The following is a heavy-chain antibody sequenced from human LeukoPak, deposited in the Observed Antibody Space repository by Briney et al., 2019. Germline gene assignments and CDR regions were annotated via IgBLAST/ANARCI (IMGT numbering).Heavy chain of an antibody. Sequence: SETRSLTCAVSGYSISSGYYWGWIRQPPGKGLEWIGSIYHSGSTYYNPSLKSRVTISVDTSKNQFSLKLSSVTAADTAVYYCARSPIAVAGPFDYWGQGTLVTVSS. D-gene: IGHD6-19*01. J-gene: IGHJ4*02. V-gene: IGHV4-38-2*01. CDR1: GYSISSGYY. CDR2: IYHSGST. CDR3: ARSPIAVAGPFDY.